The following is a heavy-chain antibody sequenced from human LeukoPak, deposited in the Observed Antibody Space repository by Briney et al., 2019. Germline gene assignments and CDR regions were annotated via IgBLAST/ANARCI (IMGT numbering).Heavy chain of an antibody. CDR2: IYTSGST. CDR3: ARDKSSSSSWYYYYYYMDV. J-gene: IGHJ6*03. CDR1: GDSISNYY. D-gene: IGHD6-13*01. V-gene: IGHV4-4*07. Sequence: SETLSLTCTVSGDSISNYYWSWIRQPAGKGLEWSGRIYTSGSTNYNPSLKSRVTMSVDTSKNQFSLKLSSVTAADTAVYYCARDKSSSSSWYYYYYYMDVWGKGTTVTVSS.